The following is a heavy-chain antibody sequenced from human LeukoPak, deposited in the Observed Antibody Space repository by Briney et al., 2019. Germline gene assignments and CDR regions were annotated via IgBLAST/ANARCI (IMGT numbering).Heavy chain of an antibody. V-gene: IGHV3-66*04. CDR3: ARLFGSGWPGYFYYAMDV. J-gene: IGHJ6*02. CDR1: GITVNSTY. Sequence: GGSLRLSCAASGITVNSTYISWVRQAPGKGLEWVSVAYSDGNTYYAGSVKGRFTIARDNSKNTLFLQMNSLRAEDTAVYYCARLFGSGWPGYFYYAMDVWGQGTTVAVSS. D-gene: IGHD6-19*01. CDR2: AYSDGNT.